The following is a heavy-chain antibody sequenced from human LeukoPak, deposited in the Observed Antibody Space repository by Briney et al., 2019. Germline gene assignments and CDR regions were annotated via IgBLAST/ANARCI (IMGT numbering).Heavy chain of an antibody. CDR2: IYYTGNT. V-gene: IGHV4-59*01. CDR3: ARERWTRTTPRIYYFDY. Sequence: SETLSLTCTVSGGSISSFYWSWIRQPPGKGLEWIGYIYYTGNTNYNPSLKSRVTISVDTSKNQFSLKLTSVTAADTAVYYCARERWTRTTPRIYYFDYWGLGTLVTVSS. D-gene: IGHD1-1*01. CDR1: GGSISSFY. J-gene: IGHJ4*02.